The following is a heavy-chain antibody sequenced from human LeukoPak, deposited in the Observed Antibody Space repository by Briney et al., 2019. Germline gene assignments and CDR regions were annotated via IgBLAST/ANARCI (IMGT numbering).Heavy chain of an antibody. D-gene: IGHD4-11*01. V-gene: IGHV1-69*13. CDR2: IIPIFGTA. CDR1: GGTFSSYA. CDR3: VRDSDSNSAPKYYYYYMDV. Sequence: SVKVSCKASGGTFSSYAISWVRQAPGQGLEWMGGIIPIFGTANYAQKFQGRVTITADEPTSTAYMELSSLRSEDTAVYYCVRDSDSNSAPKYYYYYMDVWGKGTTVTVSS. J-gene: IGHJ6*03.